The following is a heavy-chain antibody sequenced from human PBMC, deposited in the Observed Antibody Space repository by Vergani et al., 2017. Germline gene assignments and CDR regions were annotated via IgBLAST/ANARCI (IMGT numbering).Heavy chain of an antibody. D-gene: IGHD3-10*01. Sequence: QVQLQQWGAGLLKPSETLSLTCAVYGGSFSGYYWSWIRQPPGKGLEWIGEINHSGSTNYNPSLKSRVTMSVDTSKNQFSLKLSSVTAADTAVYYCARDSGGLLWFGEPPHYMDVWGKGTTVTVSS. V-gene: IGHV4-34*01. CDR3: ARDSGGLLWFGEPPHYMDV. J-gene: IGHJ6*03. CDR1: GGSFSGYY. CDR2: INHSGST.